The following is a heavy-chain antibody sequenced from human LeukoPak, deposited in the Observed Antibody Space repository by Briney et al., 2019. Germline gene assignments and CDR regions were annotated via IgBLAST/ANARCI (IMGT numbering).Heavy chain of an antibody. J-gene: IGHJ3*02. CDR3: AKGRYNWNYLDAFGI. Sequence: PGGSLRLSCAASGFTFSSYAMSWVRRAPGKGLEWVSTISGSGESTYYADSVKGRFTISRDNFKKTLYLQMNSLRAEDTAVYYCAKGRYNWNYLDAFGIWGQGTMVTVSS. V-gene: IGHV3-23*01. CDR2: ISGSGEST. CDR1: GFTFSSYA. D-gene: IGHD1-7*01.